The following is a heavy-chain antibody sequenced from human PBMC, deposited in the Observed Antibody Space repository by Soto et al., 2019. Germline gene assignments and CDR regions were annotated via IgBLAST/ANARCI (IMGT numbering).Heavy chain of an antibody. CDR2: ISSSSSYI. D-gene: IGHD3-10*01. CDR1: GFTFSSYS. Sequence: GGSLRLSCAASGFTFSSYSMNWVRQAPGKGLEWVSSISSSSSYIYYADSVKGRFTISRDNAKNSLYLQMNSLRAEDTAVYYCARHAGSNMVHHAFDIWGQGTMVTV. CDR3: ARHAGSNMVHHAFDI. J-gene: IGHJ3*02. V-gene: IGHV3-21*01.